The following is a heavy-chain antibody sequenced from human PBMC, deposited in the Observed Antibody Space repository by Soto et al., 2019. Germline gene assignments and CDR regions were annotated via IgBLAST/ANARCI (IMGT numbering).Heavy chain of an antibody. CDR1: GCSISSSNL. CDR2: IYHSGST. CDR3: ARDREVRGATYYYYGMDV. V-gene: IGHV4-4*02. J-gene: IGHJ6*02. D-gene: IGHD3-10*01. Sequence: SETLSLTCAVSGCSISSSNLWWCVRPPPGEGLEWIGEIYHSGSTNYNPSLKSRVTISVDTSKNQFSLKLSSVTAADTAVYYCARDREVRGATYYYYGMDVWGQGTTVTVSS.